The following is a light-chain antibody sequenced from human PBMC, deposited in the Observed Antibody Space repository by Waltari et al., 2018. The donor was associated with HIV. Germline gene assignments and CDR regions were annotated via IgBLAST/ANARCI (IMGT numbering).Light chain of an antibody. Sequence: DVQMTQSPSSLSASVGDRVTITCRASQTISTYLSWYQMTPGKAPKLLIYSTSTLRTGVPARFSGSGSGTNFTLTIISLLPEDFGTYYCQQSDSIPYTFGQGTVVEIK. CDR1: QTISTY. J-gene: IGKJ2*01. V-gene: IGKV1-39*01. CDR3: QQSDSIPYT. CDR2: STS.